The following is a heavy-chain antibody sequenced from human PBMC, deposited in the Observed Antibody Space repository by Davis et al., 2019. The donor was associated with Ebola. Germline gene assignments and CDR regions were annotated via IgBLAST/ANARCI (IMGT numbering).Heavy chain of an antibody. Sequence: GESLKISCVASGFTFDRYSFHWVRQAPGKGLEWVSSISGFDGNIYYADSLRGRFVISRDNAKNSVYLALSTVRPEDTAVYYCARVERDSSGWFLWGQGTLVTVSS. V-gene: IGHV3-21*06. CDR1: GFTFDRYS. D-gene: IGHD6-13*01. CDR2: ISGFDGNI. CDR3: ARVERDSSGWFL. J-gene: IGHJ4*02.